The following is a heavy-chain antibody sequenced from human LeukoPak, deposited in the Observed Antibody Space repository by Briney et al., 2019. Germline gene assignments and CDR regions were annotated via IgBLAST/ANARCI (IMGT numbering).Heavy chain of an antibody. Sequence: PGRSLRLSCAAFGFTFSSYGMHWVRQAPGKGLEWVAVIWYDGSNKYYADSVKGRFTISRDNSKNTLYLQMNSLRAEDTAVYYCAKDSSSWYGYFDYWGQGTLVTVSS. J-gene: IGHJ4*02. CDR3: AKDSSSWYGYFDY. CDR2: IWYDGSNK. V-gene: IGHV3-33*06. D-gene: IGHD6-13*01. CDR1: GFTFSSYG.